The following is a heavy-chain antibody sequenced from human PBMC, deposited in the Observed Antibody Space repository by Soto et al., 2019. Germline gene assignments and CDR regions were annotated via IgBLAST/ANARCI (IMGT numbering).Heavy chain of an antibody. CDR1: EFTFSSYA. CDR2: ISTSAGNT. V-gene: IGHV3-23*01. D-gene: IGHD1-26*01. J-gene: IGHJ4*02. CDR3: AKSGSHSYFDY. Sequence: EVHLLESVGGLVQPGGSLRLSCAASEFTFSSYAMTRVRLAPGKGLEWVSSISTSAGNTYYADSVKGRFTISRDNSKNTLYLQMNSLRADDTAVYYCAKSGSHSYFDYWGQGTLVTVSS.